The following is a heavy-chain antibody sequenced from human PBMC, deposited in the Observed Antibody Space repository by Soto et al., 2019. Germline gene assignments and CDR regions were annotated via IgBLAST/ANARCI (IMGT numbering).Heavy chain of an antibody. V-gene: IGHV3-30*18. CDR1: GFTFSSYG. CDR2: ISYDGSNK. CDR3: AKDNSWFGESSYYYGMDV. D-gene: IGHD3-10*01. J-gene: IGHJ6*02. Sequence: GGSLRLSCAASGFTFSSYGMHWVRQAPGKGLEWVAVISYDGSNKYYADSVKGRFTISRDNSKNTLYLQMNSLRAEDTAVYYCAKDNSWFGESSYYYGMDVWGQGTTVTVSS.